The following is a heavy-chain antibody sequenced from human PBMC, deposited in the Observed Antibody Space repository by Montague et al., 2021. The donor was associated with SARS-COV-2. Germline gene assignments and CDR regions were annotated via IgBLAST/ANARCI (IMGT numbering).Heavy chain of an antibody. D-gene: IGHD3-3*01. CDR2: INHSGST. V-gene: IGHV4-34*01. Sequence: SETLSLTCAVYGGSFSGYYWSWIRQPQGKGLEWIGEINHSGSTNYNPYLKSRGTISVDTSKNKFSLKLSSVTAADTAVYYCARGYQCLFLEWSSRQSTFDYWGQGTLVTVSS. CDR3: ARGYQCLFLEWSSRQSTFDY. CDR1: GGSFSGYY. J-gene: IGHJ4*02.